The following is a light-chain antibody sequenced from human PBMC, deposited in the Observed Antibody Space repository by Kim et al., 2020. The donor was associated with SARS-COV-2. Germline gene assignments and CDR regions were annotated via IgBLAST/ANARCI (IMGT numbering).Light chain of an antibody. J-gene: IGKJ1*01. CDR2: GAS. Sequence: ASIGDRVTITCRAMQSISRHFNWYQKRPGEAPKLLIYGASNLQSGVPSRFSGSGSGTDFTLTISSLQPEDFATYYCQQSYSSPPTFGQGTKVDIK. CDR1: QSISRH. V-gene: IGKV1-39*01. CDR3: QQSYSSPPT.